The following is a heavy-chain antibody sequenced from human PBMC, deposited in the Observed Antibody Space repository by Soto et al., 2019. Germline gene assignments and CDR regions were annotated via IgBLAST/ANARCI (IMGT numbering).Heavy chain of an antibody. V-gene: IGHV3-74*01. D-gene: IGHD1-26*01. Sequence: EVQLVESGGGLVQPGGSLRLSCAASGFTFSSYWMHWVRQAPGKGLVWVSRINSDGSSTSYADSVKGRFTISRDNAKNTLYLQMNSLRSEDTAVYYCARGGSLNWYFDLWGRGTLVTVSS. CDR2: INSDGSST. J-gene: IGHJ2*01. CDR1: GFTFSSYW. CDR3: ARGGSLNWYFDL.